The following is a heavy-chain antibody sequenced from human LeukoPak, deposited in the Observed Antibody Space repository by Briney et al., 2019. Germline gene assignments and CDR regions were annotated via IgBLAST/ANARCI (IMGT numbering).Heavy chain of an antibody. Sequence: PGGSLRLSCADSGFSYSTSVMRWGRQAPGKGLEWVSGISGSGSSTDYADSVKGRFTISRDNSKNTLYLQMNSLRAEETDVYYCAKLRYYYDSCGYGDWGQGTLVTVSS. CDR2: ISGSGSST. CDR3: AKLRYYYDSCGYGD. J-gene: IGHJ4*02. D-gene: IGHD3-22*01. CDR1: GFSYSTSV. V-gene: IGHV3-23*01.